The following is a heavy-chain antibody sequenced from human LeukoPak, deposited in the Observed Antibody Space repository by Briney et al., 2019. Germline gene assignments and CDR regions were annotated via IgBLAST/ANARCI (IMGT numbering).Heavy chain of an antibody. Sequence: SETLSLTCTVSGGSISSYSWSWIRQPPGKGLEWIGYIYHSGSTYYNPSLKRRVTISVDRSKNQFSLKLSSVTAADTAVYYCARGAYDYVWGSYVAFDIWGQGTMVTVSS. V-gene: IGHV4-30-2*01. J-gene: IGHJ3*02. CDR2: IYHSGST. D-gene: IGHD3-16*01. CDR3: ARGAYDYVWGSYVAFDI. CDR1: GGSISSYS.